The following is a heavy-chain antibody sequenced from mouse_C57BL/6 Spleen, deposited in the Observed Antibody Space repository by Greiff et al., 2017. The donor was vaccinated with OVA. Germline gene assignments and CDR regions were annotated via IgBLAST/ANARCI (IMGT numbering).Heavy chain of an antibody. CDR2: IYPGDGDT. Sequence: QVQLQQSGPELVKPGASVKISCKASGYAFSSSWMNWVKQRPGRGLEWIGRIYPGDGDTNYNGKFKGKATLTADKSSSTAYMQLSSLTSEDSAVYFCATSGDYGSSPVYYFDYWGQGTTLTVSS. D-gene: IGHD1-1*01. CDR1: GYAFSSSW. CDR3: ATSGDYGSSPVYYFDY. J-gene: IGHJ2*01. V-gene: IGHV1-82*01.